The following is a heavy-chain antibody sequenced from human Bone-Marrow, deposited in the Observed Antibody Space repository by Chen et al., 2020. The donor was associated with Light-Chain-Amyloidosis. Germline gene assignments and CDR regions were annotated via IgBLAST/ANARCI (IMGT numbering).Heavy chain of an antibody. Sequence: QVQLVQSGAEVKRPGSSVRVSCMASGGIISTYPVNWVRQVPGQGLEWMGGIIPLINTPRYAHKFQGRVTFTADKSSNMAYMEVNNLTFEDTALYYCAGLVGARDPRSGSYWGQGTLVTVSS. D-gene: IGHD1-26*01. V-gene: IGHV1-69*06. CDR3: AGLVGARDPRSGSY. CDR1: GGIISTYP. CDR2: IIPLINTP. J-gene: IGHJ4*02.